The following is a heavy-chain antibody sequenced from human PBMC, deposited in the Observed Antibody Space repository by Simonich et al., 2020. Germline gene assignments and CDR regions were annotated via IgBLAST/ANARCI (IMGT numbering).Heavy chain of an antibody. J-gene: IGHJ4*02. CDR2: IIPIPGIE. D-gene: IGHD3-10*01. V-gene: IGHV1-69*09. CDR3: ARTNTMRELDTMVRGVDYFDY. CDR1: GGTFSSYA. Sequence: QVQLVQSGAEVKKPGSSVTVSCKASGGTFSSYAISWVRQTPGQGLEWWEGIIPIPGIENNAKKYQGRVTITAEKSTSTAYMELSSLRSEDTAVYYCARTNTMRELDTMVRGVDYFDYWGQGTLVTVSS.